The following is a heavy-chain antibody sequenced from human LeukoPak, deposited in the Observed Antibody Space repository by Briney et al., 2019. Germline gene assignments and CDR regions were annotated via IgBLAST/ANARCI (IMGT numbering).Heavy chain of an antibody. Sequence: GGSLRLSCAVSGFSFSSWSMSWVRQAPGKRLEWVANMKEDGSEIYYVDSVQGRFTISRDNAKSSVYLQMNSLRGEDTAVYYCARENWGRFDYWGQGTLVTVSS. CDR3: ARENWGRFDY. CDR1: GFSFSSWS. J-gene: IGHJ4*02. V-gene: IGHV3-7*01. D-gene: IGHD7-27*01. CDR2: MKEDGSEI.